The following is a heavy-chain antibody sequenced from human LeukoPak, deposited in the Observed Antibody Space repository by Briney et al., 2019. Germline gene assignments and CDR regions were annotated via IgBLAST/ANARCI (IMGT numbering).Heavy chain of an antibody. CDR1: GYTLTELS. D-gene: IGHD1-26*01. CDR3: ATGDSHRELLPYS. V-gene: IGHV1-24*01. CDR2: FDPEDGET. Sequence: ASVRVSCKVSGYTLTELSMHWVRQAPGKGREWMGGFDPEDGETIYAQKFQGRVTMTEDTSTDTAYMELSSLRSEDTAVYYCATGDSHRELLPYSWGQGTLVTVSS. J-gene: IGHJ4*02.